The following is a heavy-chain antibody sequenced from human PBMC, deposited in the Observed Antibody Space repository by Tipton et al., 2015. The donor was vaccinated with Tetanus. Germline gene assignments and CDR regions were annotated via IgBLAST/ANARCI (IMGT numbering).Heavy chain of an antibody. CDR1: GYNFRNNG. CDR2: IRGSGGHI. Sequence: SLRLSCVASGYNFRNNGMHWVRQAPGKGLEWVSSIRGSGGHIYYADSVKGRFTISRDNSKNTLYLEMNSLRAEDTAVYYCARVVRDYYYGMDVWGQGTTVTVSS. CDR3: ARVVRDYYYGMDV. V-gene: IGHV3-21*01. J-gene: IGHJ6*02. D-gene: IGHD3-22*01.